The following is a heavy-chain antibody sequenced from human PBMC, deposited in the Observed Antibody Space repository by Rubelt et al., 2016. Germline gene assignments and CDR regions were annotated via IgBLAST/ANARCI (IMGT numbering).Heavy chain of an antibody. CDR3: ARAPISSSWYWMDY. CDR2: IYYSGST. V-gene: IGHV4-61*05. D-gene: IGHD6-13*01. Sequence: QLQLQESGPGLVKPSETLSLTCTVSGGSISSSSYYWGWIRQPPGKGLAWIWFIYYSGSTNYNPAVKGRVTISVDTSKNQFSLKLSSGTAADTAVYYCARAPISSSWYWMDYWGQGTLVTVSS. J-gene: IGHJ4*02. CDR1: GGSISSSSYY.